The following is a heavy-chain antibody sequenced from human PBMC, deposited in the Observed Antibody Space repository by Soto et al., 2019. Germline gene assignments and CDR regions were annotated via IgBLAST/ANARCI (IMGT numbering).Heavy chain of an antibody. Sequence: SETLSLTCTVSGGSVSTGGYYWSWIRQHPGKGLEWIGYINYSGSTYYNPSLKSRVTISVDTSKNQFSLKLSSVTAADTAVYYCASYTSLSSLFGYWGQGTLVTVSS. CDR1: GGSVSTGGYY. D-gene: IGHD3-16*01. CDR3: ASYTSLSSLFGY. V-gene: IGHV4-31*03. J-gene: IGHJ4*02. CDR2: INYSGST.